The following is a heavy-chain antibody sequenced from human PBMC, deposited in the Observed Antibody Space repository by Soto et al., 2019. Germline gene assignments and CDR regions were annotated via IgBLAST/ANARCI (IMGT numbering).Heavy chain of an antibody. D-gene: IGHD5-18*01. CDR1: GGSFSGYY. CDR3: ARGLPTNSKPYYSDY. V-gene: IGHV4-34*01. Sequence: QVQLQQWGAGLLKPSETLSLTCAVYGGSFSGYYWSWIRQPPGKGLEWIGEINHSGSTNYNPSLNSPVTISVDTSKDHISLKLSSVTAADTAVYYCARGLPTNSKPYYSDYRGQETVVTVSS. CDR2: INHSGST. J-gene: IGHJ4*02.